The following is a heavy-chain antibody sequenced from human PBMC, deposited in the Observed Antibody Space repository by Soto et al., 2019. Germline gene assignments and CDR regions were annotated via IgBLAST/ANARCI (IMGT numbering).Heavy chain of an antibody. J-gene: IGHJ4*02. CDR3: ARVIGDPEPFDY. CDR1: GFTFSDYY. D-gene: IGHD4-17*01. CDR2: ISNSSSNS. Sequence: AGSLRLSCAASGFTFSDYYMTWIRPALGKGLEWVSYISNSSSNSYTNYADSVKGRFTISRDNAKNSLYLQMNSLRAEDTAVCYCARVIGDPEPFDYWGQGTLVTVSS. V-gene: IGHV3-11*06.